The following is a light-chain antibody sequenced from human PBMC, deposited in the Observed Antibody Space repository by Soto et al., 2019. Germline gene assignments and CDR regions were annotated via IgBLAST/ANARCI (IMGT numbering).Light chain of an antibody. J-gene: IGKJ1*01. V-gene: IGKV1-39*01. Sequence: QMTQSPSSLSASVGDRFTITCRASQSISYYLNWYQQKPGRAPRLLIYTTSSLQSGVPSRFSGSGSGTDFTLTISSLQPEDFATYYCQQSYSTPVTFGQGTKVDIK. CDR2: TTS. CDR3: QQSYSTPVT. CDR1: QSISYY.